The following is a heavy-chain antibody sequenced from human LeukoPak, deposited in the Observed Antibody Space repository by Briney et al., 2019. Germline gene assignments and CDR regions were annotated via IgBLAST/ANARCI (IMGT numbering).Heavy chain of an antibody. V-gene: IGHV4-34*01. Sequence: PSETLSLTCAVYGGSFSGYYWSWIRQPPGKGLEWIGEINHSGSTNYNPSLKSGVTISVDTSKNQFSLKLSSVPAADTAVYYCARNTIIVGATTAFDIWGQGTMVTVSS. CDR2: INHSGST. CDR3: ARNTIIVGATTAFDI. J-gene: IGHJ3*02. CDR1: GGSFSGYY. D-gene: IGHD1-26*01.